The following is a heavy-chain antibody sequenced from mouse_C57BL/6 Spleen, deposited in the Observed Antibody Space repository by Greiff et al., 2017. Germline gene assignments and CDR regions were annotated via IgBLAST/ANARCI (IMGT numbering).Heavy chain of an antibody. D-gene: IGHD1-1*01. Sequence: QVQLQQPGAELVKPGASVKLSCKASGYTFTSYWMQWVKQRPGQGLEWIGEIDPSDIYTNYNQKFKGKATLTVDTSSSTAYMQLSSLTSEDSAVYYCARRGSYYGSSYYAMDYWGQGTSVTVSS. CDR2: IDPSDIYT. J-gene: IGHJ4*01. CDR1: GYTFTSYW. V-gene: IGHV1-50*01. CDR3: ARRGSYYGSSYYAMDY.